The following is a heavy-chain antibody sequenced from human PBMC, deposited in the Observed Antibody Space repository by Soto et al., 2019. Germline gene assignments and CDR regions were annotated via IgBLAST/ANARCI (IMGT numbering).Heavy chain of an antibody. CDR2: IIPIFGTA. CDR1: GGTFSSYA. D-gene: IGHD5-18*01. V-gene: IGHV1-69*06. CDR3: ARKIYSTLRNNWFDP. J-gene: IGHJ5*02. Sequence: SVKVSCKASGGTFSSYAISWVRQAPGQGLEWMGGIIPIFGTANYTQKFQGRVTITADKSTSTAYMELSSLRSEDTAVYYCARKIYSTLRNNWFDPWGQGTLVTVSS.